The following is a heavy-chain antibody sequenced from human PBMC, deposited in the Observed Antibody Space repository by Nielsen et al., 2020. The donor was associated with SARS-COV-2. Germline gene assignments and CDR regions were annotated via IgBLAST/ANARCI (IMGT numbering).Heavy chain of an antibody. CDR1: GFTFSSYW. D-gene: IGHD6-19*01. Sequence: GGSLRLSCAASGFTFSSYWMHWVRQAPGKGLVWVSRINSDGSSTSYADSVKGRFTISRDNAKNTLYLQMNSLRAEDTAVYYCAKEVGSGWDPFDYWGQGTLVTVSS. J-gene: IGHJ4*02. CDR2: INSDGSST. V-gene: IGHV3-74*01. CDR3: AKEVGSGWDPFDY.